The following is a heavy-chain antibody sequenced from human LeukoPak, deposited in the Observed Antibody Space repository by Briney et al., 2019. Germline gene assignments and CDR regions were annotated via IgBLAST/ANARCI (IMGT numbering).Heavy chain of an antibody. V-gene: IGHV3-30*18. CDR3: VKEFGGHSYGAYFDY. Sequence: PGGYLRLSCAASTFTFSNYGMQWVRQTPGKGLEWVAVVSSDGSVEYYGDSVKGRFTISRDNSKNTLYLQMNSLRVEDTAVYYCVKEFGGHSYGAYFDYWGQGTLVTVSS. D-gene: IGHD5-18*01. CDR2: VSSDGSVE. CDR1: TFTFSNYG. J-gene: IGHJ4*02.